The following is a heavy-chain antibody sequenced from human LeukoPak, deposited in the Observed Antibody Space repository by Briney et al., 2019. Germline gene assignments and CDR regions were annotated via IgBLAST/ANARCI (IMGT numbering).Heavy chain of an antibody. CDR1: GDSVSGNRVA. D-gene: IGHD5-12*01. J-gene: IGHJ4*02. CDR2: TYYRSKWYT. V-gene: IGHV6-1*01. CDR3: VRSRYDYTFTSIGFDY. Sequence: SQTLSLTCAISGDSVSGNRVAWNWVRQSPLRGLEWLGRTYYRSKWYTNYTVSVKSRITINPDTSKNQFSLQLNSVTPEDTAVYYCVRSRYDYTFTSIGFDYWGQGTLVTVSS.